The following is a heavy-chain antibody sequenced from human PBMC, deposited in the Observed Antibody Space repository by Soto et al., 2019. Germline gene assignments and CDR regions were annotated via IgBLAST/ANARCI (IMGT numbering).Heavy chain of an antibody. D-gene: IGHD6-13*01. Sequence: QVQLVQSGAEVKKPGSSVKVSCKTSGGTFSSHAINWVRQAPGQGLEWVGGIIPLSGTGSYAQKLKGRITVYRDESTSPAYMELSSRRSEDTAVYYCATGYSSSWYYFDHWGQGTLVTVSS. V-gene: IGHV1-69*05. CDR3: ATGYSSSWYYFDH. CDR1: GGTFSSHA. J-gene: IGHJ4*02. CDR2: IIPLSGTG.